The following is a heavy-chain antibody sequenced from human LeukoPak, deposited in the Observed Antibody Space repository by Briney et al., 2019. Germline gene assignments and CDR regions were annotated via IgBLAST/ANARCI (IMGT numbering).Heavy chain of an antibody. Sequence: SETLSLTCAVYGGSFSGYYWSWVRQPPGKGLEWIGEINHSGSTNYNPSLKSRVTISVDTSKNQFSLKLSSVTAADTAVYYCARDATVALDYWGQGTLVTVSS. D-gene: IGHD4-23*01. CDR3: ARDATVALDY. V-gene: IGHV4-34*01. J-gene: IGHJ4*02. CDR2: INHSGST. CDR1: GGSFSGYY.